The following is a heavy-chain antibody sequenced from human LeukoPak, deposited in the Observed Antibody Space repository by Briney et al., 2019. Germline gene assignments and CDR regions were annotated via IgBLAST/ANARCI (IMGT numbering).Heavy chain of an antibody. CDR3: ARGRTYYYDSSGYYFDY. D-gene: IGHD3-22*01. CDR1: GGSISSSSYY. Sequence: PSETLSLTCTVSGGSISSSSYYWGWIRQPPGKGLEWIGSIYYSGSTYYNPSLKSRVTISVDTSKNQFSLKLSSVTAADTAVYYCARGRTYYYDSSGYYFDYWGQGTLVTVSS. J-gene: IGHJ4*02. V-gene: IGHV4-39*07. CDR2: IYYSGST.